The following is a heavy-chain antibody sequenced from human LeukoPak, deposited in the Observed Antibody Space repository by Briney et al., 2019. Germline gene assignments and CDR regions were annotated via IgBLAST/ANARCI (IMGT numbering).Heavy chain of an antibody. Sequence: GGSLRLSCAASRFTFRNYGMHWVRQAPGKGLEWVAVIWYDGSNKYYADSVKGRFTISRDNSKNTLYLQMNSLRAEDTAAYYCAKDARPYCSGGSCPFDYWGQGTLVTVSS. CDR3: AKDARPYCSGGSCPFDY. D-gene: IGHD2-15*01. CDR1: RFTFRNYG. J-gene: IGHJ4*02. CDR2: IWYDGSNK. V-gene: IGHV3-33*06.